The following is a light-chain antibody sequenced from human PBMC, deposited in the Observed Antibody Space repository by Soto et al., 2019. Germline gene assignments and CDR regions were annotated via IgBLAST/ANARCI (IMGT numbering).Light chain of an antibody. CDR2: AAS. Sequence: DVQMTQSPSSLSASVGDRVTITCRASQDINSWLAWYQQKPGNAPKSLIYAASSLQTGVPSRFSVSASGTHFTLTISTLQPDDSATYYCQQYNIYTLTFGGGTKVEIK. CDR1: QDINSW. J-gene: IGKJ4*01. CDR3: QQYNIYTLT. V-gene: IGKV1D-16*01.